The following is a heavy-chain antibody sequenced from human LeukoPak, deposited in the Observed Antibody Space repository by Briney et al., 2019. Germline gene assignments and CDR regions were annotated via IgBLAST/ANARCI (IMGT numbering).Heavy chain of an antibody. CDR3: ARARGITMVRDEYYFDY. Sequence: PSETLSLTCTVSGGSISSYYWSWIRQPPGKGLEWIGYIYYSESTNYNPSLKSRVTISVDTSKNQFSLKLSSVTAADTAVYYCARARGITMVRDEYYFDYWGQGTLVTVSS. J-gene: IGHJ4*02. V-gene: IGHV4-59*01. D-gene: IGHD3-10*01. CDR1: GGSISSYY. CDR2: IYYSEST.